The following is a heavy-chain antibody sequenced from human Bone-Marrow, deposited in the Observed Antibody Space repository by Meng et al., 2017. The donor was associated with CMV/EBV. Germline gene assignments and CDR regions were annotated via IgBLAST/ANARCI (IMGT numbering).Heavy chain of an antibody. D-gene: IGHD4-17*01. CDR1: GYTFTSYY. V-gene: IGHV1-46*01. CDR3: ARDYGDYGAIDY. CDR2: INPSGGST. Sequence: ASVKVSCKASGYTFTSYYMHWVRQAPGQGLEWMGIINPSGGSTSYAQKFQGRVTMTRDTSTSTVYMELSSLRPEDTDVYYCARDYGDYGAIDYWGQGTLVTVSS. J-gene: IGHJ4*02.